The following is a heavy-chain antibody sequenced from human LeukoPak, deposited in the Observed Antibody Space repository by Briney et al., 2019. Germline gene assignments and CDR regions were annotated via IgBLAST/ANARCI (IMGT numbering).Heavy chain of an antibody. J-gene: IGHJ6*02. Sequence: GGSLRLSCAATGFSFTTYWMSWVRQAPGKGLEWVANIKEDGSDKYYVDSVKGRFTISRDNSKSTVYLQINSLRGEDTAVYHCAKDGSDTIAAATYQYYGMDVWGQGTTVTASS. V-gene: IGHV3-7*01. D-gene: IGHD6-13*01. CDR2: IKEDGSDK. CDR3: AKDGSDTIAAATYQYYGMDV. CDR1: GFSFTTYW.